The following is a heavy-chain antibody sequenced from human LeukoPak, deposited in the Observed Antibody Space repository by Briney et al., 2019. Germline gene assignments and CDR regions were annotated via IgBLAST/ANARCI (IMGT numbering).Heavy chain of an antibody. V-gene: IGHV1-2*02. CDR2: INPNSGGT. CDR1: GYTFTGYY. CDR3: ASLSIAAPPWRYFDL. Sequence: GASVKVSCKASGYTFTGYYMHWVRQAPGQGLEWVGWINPNSGGTNYAQKFQGRVTMTRDTSISTAYMELSRLRSDDTAVYYCASLSIAAPPWRYFDLWGRGTLVTVSS. J-gene: IGHJ2*01. D-gene: IGHD6-6*01.